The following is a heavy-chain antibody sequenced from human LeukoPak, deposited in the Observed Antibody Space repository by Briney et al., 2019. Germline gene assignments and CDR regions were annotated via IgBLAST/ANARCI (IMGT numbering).Heavy chain of an antibody. J-gene: IGHJ4*02. Sequence: GGSLRLSCAASGFTFSNAWMSWVRQAPGKGLEWVGRIKSKTDGGTTDYAAPVKGIFTISRDDSKNTLYLQMNSPKTEDTAVYYCTYNWNYGYFDYWGQGTLVTVSS. D-gene: IGHD1-7*01. CDR3: TYNWNYGYFDY. CDR1: GFTFSNAW. V-gene: IGHV3-15*01. CDR2: IKSKTDGGTT.